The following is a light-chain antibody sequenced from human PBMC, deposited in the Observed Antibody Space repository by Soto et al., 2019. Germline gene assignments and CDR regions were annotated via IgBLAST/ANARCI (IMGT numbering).Light chain of an antibody. V-gene: IGLV1-44*01. Sequence: QSVLSQPPSASGTPGQRVNISCSGSRTNIGRNTVSWYQQLPGTAPKLLIHSNNYRPSGVPDRFSGSKSGTSASLAISGLQSEDEADYFCAVWDDSLTGLWVFGGGTKLTVL. J-gene: IGLJ3*02. CDR1: RTNIGRNT. CDR2: SNN. CDR3: AVWDDSLTGLWV.